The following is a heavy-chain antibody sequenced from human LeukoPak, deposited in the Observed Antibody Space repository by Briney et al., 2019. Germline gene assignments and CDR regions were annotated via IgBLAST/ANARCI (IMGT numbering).Heavy chain of an antibody. CDR2: IRYDGRNK. CDR3: AKDRREYCSGGSCAARGFDI. D-gene: IGHD2-15*01. Sequence: GGSLRLSCAASGFTFSSYEMNWVRQAPGKGLEWVAFIRYDGRNKYYADSVMGRFTISRDSSKNTLYLQMNSLRTEDTALYYCAKDRREYCSGGSCAARGFDIWGQGTMITVSS. V-gene: IGHV3-30*02. CDR1: GFTFSSYE. J-gene: IGHJ3*02.